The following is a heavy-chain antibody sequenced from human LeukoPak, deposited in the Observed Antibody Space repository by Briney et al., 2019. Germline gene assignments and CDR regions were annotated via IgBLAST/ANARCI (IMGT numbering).Heavy chain of an antibody. V-gene: IGHV1-18*01. Sequence: ASVKVSCKASGYTFTSYGISWVRQAPGQGLEWMGWISAYNGNTNYAQKLQGRVTMTTDTSTSTAYMELRSLRSDDTAVYYCARDSAYTWNYYYYMDVWGKGTTVTVSS. CDR1: GYTFTSYG. CDR3: ARDSAYTWNYYYYMDV. J-gene: IGHJ6*03. D-gene: IGHD3-16*01. CDR2: ISAYNGNT.